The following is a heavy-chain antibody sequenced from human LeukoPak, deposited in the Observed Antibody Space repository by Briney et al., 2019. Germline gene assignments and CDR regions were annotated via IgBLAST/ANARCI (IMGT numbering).Heavy chain of an antibody. D-gene: IGHD1-26*01. CDR2: INPSGGST. J-gene: IGHJ4*02. V-gene: IGHV1-46*01. CDR3: ARRSSLSGSLKDPNFDY. Sequence: ASVKVSCKASGYTFTGYYMHWVRQAPGQGLEWMGIINPSGGSTSYAQKFQGRVTMTRDMSTSTVYMELSSLRSEDTAVYYCARRSSLSGSLKDPNFDYWGRGTLVTVSS. CDR1: GYTFTGYY.